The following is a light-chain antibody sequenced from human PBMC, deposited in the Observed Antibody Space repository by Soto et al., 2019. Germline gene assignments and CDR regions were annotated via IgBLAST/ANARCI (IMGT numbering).Light chain of an antibody. CDR1: QSVSSN. CDR3: QQYNNWPPIT. V-gene: IGKV3-15*01. Sequence: EIVMTQSPATLSVSPGERATLSCRASQSVSSNLAWYQQKPGQAPRLLIYGASTRATGIPARFSGSGSGTEFTLXIXSLQSXDFAVYYCQQYNNWPPITFGPGTKVDIK. J-gene: IGKJ3*01. CDR2: GAS.